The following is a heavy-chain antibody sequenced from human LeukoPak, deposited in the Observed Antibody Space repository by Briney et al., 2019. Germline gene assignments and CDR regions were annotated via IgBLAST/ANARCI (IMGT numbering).Heavy chain of an antibody. J-gene: IGHJ6*03. Sequence: SETLSLTCTVSGGSISSYYWSWIRQPPGKGLEWIGYIYYSGSTNYNPSLKSRVTISVDTSKNQFSLKLSSVTAADTAVYYCARIPVVVAATGYYYMDVWGKGTTVTVSS. CDR1: GGSISSYY. D-gene: IGHD2-15*01. V-gene: IGHV4-59*01. CDR2: IYYSGST. CDR3: ARIPVVVAATGYYYMDV.